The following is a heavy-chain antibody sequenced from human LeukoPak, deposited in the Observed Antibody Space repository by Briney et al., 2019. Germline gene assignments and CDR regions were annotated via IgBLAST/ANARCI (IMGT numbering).Heavy chain of an antibody. CDR2: INHSGST. V-gene: IGHV4-34*01. CDR1: GGSFSGYY. J-gene: IGHJ4*02. D-gene: IGHD3-22*01. Sequence: SETLSLTCAVYGGSFSGYYWSWIRQPPGKGLEWIGEINHSGSTNYNPSLKSRVTISVDTSKNQFSLKLSSVTAADTAVYYCARVGFDPYDSSGYYDYWGQGTLVTVSS. CDR3: ARVGFDPYDSSGYYDY.